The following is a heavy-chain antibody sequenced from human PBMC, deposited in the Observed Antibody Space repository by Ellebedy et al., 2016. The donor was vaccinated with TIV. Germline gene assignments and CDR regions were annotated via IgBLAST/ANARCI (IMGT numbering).Heavy chain of an antibody. CDR3: TRERIYYDSSGYYSHPYY. CDR1: GFTFGDYA. J-gene: IGHJ4*02. V-gene: IGHV3-49*03. CDR2: IRSKAYGGTT. D-gene: IGHD3-22*01. Sequence: PGGSLRLSCTASGFTFGDYAMSWFRQAPGKGLEWVVFIRSKAYGGTTEYAASVKGRFTISRDDSKSIAYLQMNSLKTEDTAVYYCTRERIYYDSSGYYSHPYYWGQGTLVTVSS.